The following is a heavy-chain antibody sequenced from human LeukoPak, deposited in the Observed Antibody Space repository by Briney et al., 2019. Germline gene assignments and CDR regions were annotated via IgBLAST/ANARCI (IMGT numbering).Heavy chain of an antibody. CDR3: ASTGQYSRNNNFDS. CDR1: GFTFSRYA. CDR2: ISGGGGTT. V-gene: IGHV3-23*01. D-gene: IGHD6-6*01. J-gene: IGHJ4*02. Sequence: SGESLRLSCLASGFTFSRYAMTWVRRAPGKGLEWVSGISGGGGTTYYADSVKGRFTISRDNSKNTLYLQMNSLRVEDTAVYYCASTGQYSRNNNFDSWGRGTLVTVSS.